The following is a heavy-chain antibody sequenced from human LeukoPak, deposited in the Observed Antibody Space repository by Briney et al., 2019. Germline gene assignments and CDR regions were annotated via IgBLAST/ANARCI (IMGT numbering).Heavy chain of an antibody. D-gene: IGHD3-10*02. J-gene: IGHJ6*04. Sequence: GGSLRLSCAASGFPFSSHAMSWVRQAPGKGLEWVSTITTSGGSTYYADSVKGRFTISRDNAKNSLYLQMNSLRAEDTAVYYCAELGITMIGGVWGKGTTVTISS. CDR3: AELGITMIGGV. CDR1: GFPFSSHA. V-gene: IGHV3-23*01. CDR2: ITTSGGST.